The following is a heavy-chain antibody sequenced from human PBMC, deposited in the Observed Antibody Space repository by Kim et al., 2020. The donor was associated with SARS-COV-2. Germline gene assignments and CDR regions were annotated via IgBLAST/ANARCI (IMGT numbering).Heavy chain of an antibody. D-gene: IGHD3-22*01. CDR2: INHSGST. CDR1: GGSFSGYY. Sequence: SETLSLTCAVYGGSFSGYYWSWIRQPPGKGLEWIGEINHSGSTNYNPSLKSRVTISVDTSKNQFSLKLSSVTAADTAVYYCASGAYYYDSSGYYSLFDYWGQGTLVTVSS. J-gene: IGHJ4*02. CDR3: ASGAYYYDSSGYYSLFDY. V-gene: IGHV4-34*01.